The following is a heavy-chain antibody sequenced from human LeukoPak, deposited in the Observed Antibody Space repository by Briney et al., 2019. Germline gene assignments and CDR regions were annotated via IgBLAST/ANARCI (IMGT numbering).Heavy chain of an antibody. CDR3: ARERERVTTTWFDP. CDR1: GGSISSGGYS. V-gene: IGHV4-30-2*01. J-gene: IGHJ5*02. D-gene: IGHD4-11*01. Sequence: SETLSLTCAVSGGSISSGGYSWSWIRQPPGKGLEWIGYIYHSGSTYYNPSLKSRVTISVDTSKNQFSLKLSSVTAADTAVYYCARERERVTTTWFDPWGQGTLVTVSS. CDR2: IYHSGST.